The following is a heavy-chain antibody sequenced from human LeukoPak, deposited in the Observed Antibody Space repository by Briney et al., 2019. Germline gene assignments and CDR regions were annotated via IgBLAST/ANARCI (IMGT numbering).Heavy chain of an antibody. CDR3: AREFGY. Sequence: GGSLRLSCAASGFTFSDYWMTWVRQAPGKGLEWVANIKQHGSEKNYVDSVKGRFTISRDNAKNSLYLQMNSLRAEDTAVYYCAREFGYWGQGTLVTVSS. CDR2: IKQHGSEK. J-gene: IGHJ4*02. V-gene: IGHV3-7*01. CDR1: GFTFSDYW.